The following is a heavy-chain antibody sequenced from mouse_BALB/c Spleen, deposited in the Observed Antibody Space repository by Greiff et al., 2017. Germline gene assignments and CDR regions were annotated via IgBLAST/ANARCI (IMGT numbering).Heavy chain of an antibody. CDR3: ARDAGHITTVGYFDV. CDR2: SRNKANDYTT. CDR1: GFTFSDFY. D-gene: IGHD1-1*01. Sequence: EVKLMESGGGLVQPGGSLRLSCATSGFTFSDFYMEWVRQPPGKRLEWIAASRNKANDYTTEYSASVKGRFIVSRDTSQSILYLQMNALRAEDTAIYYCARDAGHITTVGYFDVWGAGTTVTVSS. J-gene: IGHJ1*01. V-gene: IGHV7-1*02.